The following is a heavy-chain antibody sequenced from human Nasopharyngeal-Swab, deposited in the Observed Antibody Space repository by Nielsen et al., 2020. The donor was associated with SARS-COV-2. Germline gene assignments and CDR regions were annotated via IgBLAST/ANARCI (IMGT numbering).Heavy chain of an antibody. CDR3: ARDGLVGATTGFDI. J-gene: IGHJ3*02. Sequence: VRQAPGKGLEWVANIKQDGSEKYSVDSVKGRFTISRDNAKNSLYLQMNSLRAEDTAVYYCARDGLVGATTGFDIWGQGTMVTVSS. CDR2: IKQDGSEK. D-gene: IGHD1-26*01. V-gene: IGHV3-7*01.